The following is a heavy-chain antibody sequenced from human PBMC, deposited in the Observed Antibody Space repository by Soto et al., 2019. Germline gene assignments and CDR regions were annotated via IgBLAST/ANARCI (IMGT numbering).Heavy chain of an antibody. CDR1: GGSINTYY. J-gene: IGHJ4*02. CDR3: ERHWFSVAGRFNFDY. CDR2: VDYSGNS. D-gene: IGHD6-19*01. Sequence: PSETLSLTCTVSGGSINTYYWSWIRQPPRKGLEWIGYVDYSGNSDSSPSLKSRVTISIDTSKKQVSLKLNSVTAADTAVYYCERHWFSVAGRFNFDYWGQGIQVTVSS. V-gene: IGHV4-59*01.